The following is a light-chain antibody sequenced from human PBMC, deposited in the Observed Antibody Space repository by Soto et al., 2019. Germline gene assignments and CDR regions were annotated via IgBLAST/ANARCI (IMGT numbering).Light chain of an antibody. CDR1: QTISSIN. CDR2: GTS. J-gene: IGKJ4*01. Sequence: EIVLTQSPGTLSLSPGERATLSCRASQTISSINLAWYQQRPGQAPRLLIYGTSSRATGIPDRFRGRGSGTDFTLTISRLEPEDFVVYYCHQYGSLPLTFGGGAKVEIK. CDR3: HQYGSLPLT. V-gene: IGKV3-20*01.